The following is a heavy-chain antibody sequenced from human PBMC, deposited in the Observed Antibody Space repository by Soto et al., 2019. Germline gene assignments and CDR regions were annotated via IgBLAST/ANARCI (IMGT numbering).Heavy chain of an antibody. CDR2: FDPEDGET. Sequence: ASVKVSCTVSGYTLTELSMHWVRQAPGKGLEWMGGFDPEDGETIYAQKFQGRVTMTEDTSTDTAYMELSSLRSEDTAVYYCATGPGYSSGWLYYYYGMDVWGQGTTVTVSS. CDR3: ATGPGYSSGWLYYYYGMDV. J-gene: IGHJ6*02. CDR1: GYTLTELS. V-gene: IGHV1-24*01. D-gene: IGHD6-19*01.